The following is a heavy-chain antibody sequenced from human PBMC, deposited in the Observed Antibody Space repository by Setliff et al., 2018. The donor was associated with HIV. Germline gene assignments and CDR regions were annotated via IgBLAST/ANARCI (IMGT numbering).Heavy chain of an antibody. D-gene: IGHD1-20*01. V-gene: IGHV3-23*01. CDR3: AKAPRGTITADY. CDR2: ISGLSNVR. Sequence: GGSLRLSCAASGFTFSNYVMTWVRQTPGKGLEWVSAISGLSNVRNYADSVKGRFTISRDNSKNMLYLQMNSLRAEDTAVYYCAKAPRGTITADYWGQGALVTVSS. J-gene: IGHJ4*02. CDR1: GFTFSNYV.